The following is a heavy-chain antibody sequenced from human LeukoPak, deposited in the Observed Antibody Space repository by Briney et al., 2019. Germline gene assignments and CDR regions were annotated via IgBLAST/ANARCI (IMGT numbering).Heavy chain of an antibody. CDR1: GFTFSSYS. D-gene: IGHD4-17*01. Sequence: GGSLRLSCAASGFTFSSYSMNRVRQAPGKGLEWVSSISSSSSYIYYADSVKGRFTISRDNAKNSLYLQMNSLRAEDTAVYYCATAGYDYGDYVYAFDIWGQGTMVTVSS. CDR3: ATAGYDYGDYVYAFDI. V-gene: IGHV3-21*01. CDR2: ISSSSSYI. J-gene: IGHJ3*02.